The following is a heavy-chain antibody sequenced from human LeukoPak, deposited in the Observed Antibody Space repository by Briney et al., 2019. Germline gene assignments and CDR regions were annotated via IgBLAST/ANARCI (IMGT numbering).Heavy chain of an antibody. J-gene: IGHJ4*02. V-gene: IGHV4-39*01. CDR2: IYYSGST. CDR3: ARHPRSTRPYYYDSSGYYQIDY. Sequence: PSETLSLTCTVSGGSISSSSYYWGWIRQPPGKGLEWIGSIYYSGSTYYNPSLKSRVTISVDTSKNQFSLKLSSVTAADTAVYYCARHPRSTRPYYYDSSGYYQIDYWGQGTLVTVSS. D-gene: IGHD3-22*01. CDR1: GGSISSSSYY.